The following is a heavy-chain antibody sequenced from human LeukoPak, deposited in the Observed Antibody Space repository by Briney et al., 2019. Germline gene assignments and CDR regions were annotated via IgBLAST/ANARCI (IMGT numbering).Heavy chain of an antibody. Sequence: SETLSLTCTVSGGSISSYYWSWIRQPPGKGLEWIGYIYYSGSTNYNPSLKSRVTISVDTSKNQFTLKLSSVTAADTAVYYCARGRYSSGWFYFDILGQGTMVTVSS. J-gene: IGHJ3*02. CDR2: IYYSGST. D-gene: IGHD6-19*01. CDR1: GGSISSYY. V-gene: IGHV4-59*01. CDR3: ARGRYSSGWFYFDI.